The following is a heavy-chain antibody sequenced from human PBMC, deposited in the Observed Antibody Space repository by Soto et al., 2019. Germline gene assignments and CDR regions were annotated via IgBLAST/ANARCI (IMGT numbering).Heavy chain of an antibody. D-gene: IGHD4-17*01. J-gene: IGHJ4*02. CDR2: IYYSGST. Sequence: SETLSLTCTVSGGSVSSGSYYWSWLRQPPGKGLEWIGYIYYSGSTNYNPSLKSRVTISVDTSKNQFSLKLSSVTAADTAVYYCAREDTTTVTTNYWGQGTLVTVSS. V-gene: IGHV4-61*01. CDR3: AREDTTTVTTNY. CDR1: GGSVSSGSYY.